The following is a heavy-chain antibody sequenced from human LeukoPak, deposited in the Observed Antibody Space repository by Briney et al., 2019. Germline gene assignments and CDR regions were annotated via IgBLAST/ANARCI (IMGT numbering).Heavy chain of an antibody. Sequence: GASVKVSCKASGYTITGYYMHWVRQAPGQGLEWMGWINPNSGGTNYAQKFQGRVTMTRDTSISTAYMELSRLRSDETAVYYCAREGAYYYDSRSVWFDPWGQGTLVTVSS. CDR2: INPNSGGT. V-gene: IGHV1-2*02. D-gene: IGHD3-22*01. CDR3: AREGAYYYDSRSVWFDP. J-gene: IGHJ5*02. CDR1: GYTITGYY.